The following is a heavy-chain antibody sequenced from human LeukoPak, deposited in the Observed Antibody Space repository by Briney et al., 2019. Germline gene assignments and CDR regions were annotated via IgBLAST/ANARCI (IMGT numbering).Heavy chain of an antibody. CDR3: ARYSDYGGDNWFDP. CDR1: VGSLSSYY. J-gene: IGHJ5*02. Sequence: PSESLSLTCTVSVGSLSSYYWSCIRQPPGKGLEWSGYIYYSGSTNYNPSLKSRVTISVDTSKNQFSLKLSSVTAADTAVYYCARYSDYGGDNWFDPWGQGTLVTVSS. V-gene: IGHV4-59*01. CDR2: IYYSGST. D-gene: IGHD4-23*01.